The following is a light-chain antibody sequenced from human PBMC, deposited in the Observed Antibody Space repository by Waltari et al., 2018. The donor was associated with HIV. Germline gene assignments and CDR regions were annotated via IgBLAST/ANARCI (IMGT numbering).Light chain of an antibody. V-gene: IGLV3-25*03. Sequence: SPELTHPPSVSVSPGPPARITCSGDASPKPYTHWFQQKPGQAPLVVIHKNTEKPSGIPERFSASRSGTTVTLTISGVQTDDEADYYCLSADSSGTYVFGPGTTVTVL. J-gene: IGLJ1*01. CDR2: KNT. CDR3: LSADSSGTYV. CDR1: ASPKPY.